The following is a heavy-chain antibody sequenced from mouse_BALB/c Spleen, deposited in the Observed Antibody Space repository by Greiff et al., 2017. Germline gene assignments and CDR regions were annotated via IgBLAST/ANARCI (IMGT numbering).Heavy chain of an antibody. CDR1: GYSITSDYA. CDR3: ARSPLMITTGAWFAY. Sequence: EVKLMESGPGLVKPSQSLSLTCTVTGYSITSDYAWNWIRQFPGNKLEWMGYISYSGSTSYNPSLKSRISITRDTSKNQFFLQLNSVTTEDTATYYCARSPLMITTGAWFAYWGQGTLVTVSA. CDR2: ISYSGST. V-gene: IGHV3-2*02. D-gene: IGHD2-4*01. J-gene: IGHJ3*01.